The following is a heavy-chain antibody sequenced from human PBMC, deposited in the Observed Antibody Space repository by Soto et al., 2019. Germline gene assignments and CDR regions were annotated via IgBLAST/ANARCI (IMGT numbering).Heavy chain of an antibody. CDR1: CGSISSYY. Sequence: SETRSLTCTVACGSISSYYWSWIRQPPGKGLDCIGYIYDSVCTNXXPCLKSRXXISVGRSKNHXSLKLXSVTAAYTAVYYCARGKSVGYFVYFDPWGQGTLVTVSX. CDR2: IYDSVCT. CDR3: ARGKSVGYFVYFDP. J-gene: IGHJ5*02. D-gene: IGHD5-18*01. V-gene: IGHV4-59*01.